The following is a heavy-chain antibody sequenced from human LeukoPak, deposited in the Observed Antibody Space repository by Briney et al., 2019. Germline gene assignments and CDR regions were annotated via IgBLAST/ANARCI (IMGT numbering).Heavy chain of an antibody. CDR2: ISAYNGNT. CDR1: GYTFTSYG. CDR3: ARAPPDYYGSGSYSPAEAFDI. D-gene: IGHD3-10*01. J-gene: IGHJ3*02. V-gene: IGHV1-18*01. Sequence: ASVKVSCKASGYTFTSYGISWVRQAPGQGLEWMGWISAYNGNTNYAQKLQGRVTMTTDTSTSTAYMELRSLRSDDTAVYYCARAPPDYYGSGSYSPAEAFDIWGQGTMVTVSS.